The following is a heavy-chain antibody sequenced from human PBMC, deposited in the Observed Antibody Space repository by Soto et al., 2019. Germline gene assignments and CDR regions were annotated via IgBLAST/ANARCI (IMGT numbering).Heavy chain of an antibody. J-gene: IGHJ4*02. CDR1: GGSITYSNW. CDR3: VRENKSNFDY. V-gene: IGHV4-4*02. CDR2: IYISGST. Sequence: PSETLSLTCAVSGGSITYSNWWSWVRQPPGKGLEWIGEIYISGSTNYDPSLETRVTLSIDKSNNQVSLPLRSVTAADPAVSYGVRENKSNFDYWSQGTLLTVSS.